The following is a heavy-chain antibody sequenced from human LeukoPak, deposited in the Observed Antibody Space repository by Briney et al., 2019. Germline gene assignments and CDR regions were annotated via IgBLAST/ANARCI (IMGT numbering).Heavy chain of an antibody. J-gene: IGHJ4*02. CDR2: IGGGGYST. D-gene: IGHD4-23*01. CDR1: GFTFSSYV. CDR3: AKAPTAVVPRGYFDY. V-gene: IGHV3-23*01. Sequence: PGGSLRLSCAASGFTFSSYVMNWVRQAPGKGLEWVSTIGGGGYSTYYADSVKGRFTISRDNSKNTLYLQMNSLRAEDTAVYYCAKAPTAVVPRGYFDYWGQGTLVTVSS.